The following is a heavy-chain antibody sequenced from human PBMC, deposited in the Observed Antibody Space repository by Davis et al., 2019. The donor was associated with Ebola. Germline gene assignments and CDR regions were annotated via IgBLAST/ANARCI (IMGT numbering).Heavy chain of an antibody. D-gene: IGHD1-26*01. CDR2: ISYAGSTK. V-gene: IGHV3-30*18. CDR3: AKDATGIVGTGAAFDY. J-gene: IGHJ4*02. Sequence: GGSLRLSCAASRFTFSTYGMHWVRQAPGKGLEWVAVISYAGSTKSYADSVKGRFAISRDTSKNTLFLQMDSLRAEDTAVYYCAKDATGIVGTGAAFDYWGQGTLVTVSS. CDR1: RFTFSTYG.